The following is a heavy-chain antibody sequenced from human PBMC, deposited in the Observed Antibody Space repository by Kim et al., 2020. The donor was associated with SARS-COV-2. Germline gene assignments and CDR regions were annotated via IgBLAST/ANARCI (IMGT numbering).Heavy chain of an antibody. J-gene: IGHJ4*02. Sequence: VKGRFTVSRDNSKNTMYLHMNSLRDEDTGVYFCVRGGFNYGRLDRYFFDSWGQGTLVTVSS. CDR3: VRGGFNYGRLDRYFFDS. V-gene: IGHV3-30*07. D-gene: IGHD1-1*01.